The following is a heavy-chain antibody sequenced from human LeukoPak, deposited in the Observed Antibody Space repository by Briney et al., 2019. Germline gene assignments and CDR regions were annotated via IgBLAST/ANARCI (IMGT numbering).Heavy chain of an antibody. J-gene: IGHJ4*02. V-gene: IGHV1-2*06. CDR2: INPNSGGT. CDR3: ARTDYGDYGY. CDR1: GYTFTGYY. Sequence: ASVEVSCKASGYTFTGYYMHWVRQAPGQGLEWMGRINPNSGGTNYAQKFQGRVTMTRDTSISTACMELSRLRSDDTAVYYCARTDYGDYGYWGQGTLVTVSS. D-gene: IGHD4-17*01.